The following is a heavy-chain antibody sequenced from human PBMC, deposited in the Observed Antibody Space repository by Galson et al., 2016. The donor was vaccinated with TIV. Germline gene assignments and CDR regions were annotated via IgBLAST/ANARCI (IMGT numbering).Heavy chain of an antibody. CDR1: GDSVSSNRAA. CDR3: ARDRGVMDTGFDI. J-gene: IGHJ4*02. CDR2: TYYRSEWYP. D-gene: IGHD5-18*01. Sequence: CAISGDSVSSNRAAWNWIRQSPLRGLEWLGKTYYRSEWYPEYAESVKSRISINPDTSNNQVSLQLNFVTPEDTALYFCARDRGVMDTGFDIWGQGALVTVSS. V-gene: IGHV6-1*01.